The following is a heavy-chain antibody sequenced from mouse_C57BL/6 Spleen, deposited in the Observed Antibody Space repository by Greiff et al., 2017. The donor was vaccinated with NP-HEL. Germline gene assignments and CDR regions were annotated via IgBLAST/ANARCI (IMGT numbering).Heavy chain of an antibody. D-gene: IGHD1-1*01. Sequence: QVQLKQSGAELMKPGASVKLSCKATGYTFTGYWIEWVKQRPGHGLEWIGEILPGSGSTNYNEKFKGKATFTADTSSNTAYMQLSSLTTEDSAIYYCARSSDFITTKRGYFDVWGTGTTVTVSS. V-gene: IGHV1-9*01. CDR1: GYTFTGYW. CDR2: ILPGSGST. J-gene: IGHJ1*03. CDR3: ARSSDFITTKRGYFDV.